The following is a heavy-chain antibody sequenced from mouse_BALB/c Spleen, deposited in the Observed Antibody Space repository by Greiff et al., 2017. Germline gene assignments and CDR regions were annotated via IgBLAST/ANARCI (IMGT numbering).Heavy chain of an antibody. CDR1: GYTFTSYY. D-gene: IGHD3-1*01. J-gene: IGHJ2*01. CDR2: IYPGNVNT. Sequence: QVQLQQSGPELVKPGASVRISCKASGYTFTSYYIHWVKQRPGQGLEWIGWIYPGNVNTKYNEKFKGKATLTADKSSSTAYMQLSSLTSEDSAVYFCARSGALYYFDYWGQGTTLTVSS. V-gene: IGHV1S56*01. CDR3: ARSGALYYFDY.